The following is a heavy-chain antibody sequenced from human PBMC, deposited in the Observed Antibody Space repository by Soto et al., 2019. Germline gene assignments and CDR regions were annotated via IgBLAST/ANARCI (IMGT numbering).Heavy chain of an antibody. Sequence: EVQLVESGGGLVQPGRSLRLSCAASGFTVDDYAMHWVRQAPGKGLEWVSGISWNSETIDYADYVKGRFTISRDNAKTSLFLKMNSLTPDDTALYYCAKNMKWGGMTTIHYFDSWGQGTLVTVSS. V-gene: IGHV3-9*01. CDR1: GFTVDDYA. CDR2: ISWNSETI. CDR3: AKNMKWGGMTTIHYFDS. J-gene: IGHJ4*02. D-gene: IGHD4-17*01.